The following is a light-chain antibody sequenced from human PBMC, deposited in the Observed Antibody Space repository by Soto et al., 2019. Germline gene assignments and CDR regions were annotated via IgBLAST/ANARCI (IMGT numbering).Light chain of an antibody. V-gene: IGKV1-39*01. J-gene: IGKJ2*01. Sequence: IQLTQSPSSLSASVGDRVTLTCRASQGIGSYLAWYQQKPGKAPKLLISGASALQSGVPSRFSGSGSGTDFTLTISSLQPEDFATYYCQQSYSTPYTFGQGARLEI. CDR3: QQSYSTPYT. CDR1: QGIGSY. CDR2: GAS.